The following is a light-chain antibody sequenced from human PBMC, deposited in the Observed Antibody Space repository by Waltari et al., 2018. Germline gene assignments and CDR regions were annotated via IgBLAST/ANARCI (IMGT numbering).Light chain of an antibody. Sequence: DVVMTQSPLSLPVTLGQPASITCRSSQSLVHSDGNTYLTWFHQRPGQSPRRLIYEFSNRDSGVPDRFSGSGSGTDFTLKISRVEAEDIGVYYCMQGTHWPTFGQGTKVEIK. CDR2: EFS. V-gene: IGKV2-30*02. CDR3: MQGTHWPT. CDR1: QSLVHSDGNTY. J-gene: IGKJ1*01.